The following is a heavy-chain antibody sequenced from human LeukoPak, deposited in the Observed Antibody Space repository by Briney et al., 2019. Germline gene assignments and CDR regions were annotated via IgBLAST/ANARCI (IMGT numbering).Heavy chain of an antibody. CDR3: ARDYYGSGRLDY. D-gene: IGHD3-10*01. V-gene: IGHV3-53*01. CDR2: FYSGVNT. Sequence: GGSLRLSCAASGFTVSSNYVSWVRQAPGKGLEWLSVFYSGVNTYYAASVKGRFTISRDNSKTTLYLQMNSLRAEDTAVYYCARDYYGSGRLDYWGQGTLVTVSS. CDR1: GFTVSSNY. J-gene: IGHJ4*02.